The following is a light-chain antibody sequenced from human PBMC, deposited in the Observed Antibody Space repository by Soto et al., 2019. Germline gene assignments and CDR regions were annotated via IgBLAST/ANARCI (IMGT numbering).Light chain of an antibody. CDR2: EVS. V-gene: IGLV2-14*01. CDR1: SGDVGAYEY. Sequence: QSVLTQPASVSGSPGQSITISCTGTSGDVGAYEYVSWYQHHPGKAPKLIIYEVSNRPSGVSNRFSGSKSGNTASLTISGLQAEDEAEYYCSSYTSSSRPLFGGGTKLTVL. J-gene: IGLJ3*02. CDR3: SSYTSSSRPL.